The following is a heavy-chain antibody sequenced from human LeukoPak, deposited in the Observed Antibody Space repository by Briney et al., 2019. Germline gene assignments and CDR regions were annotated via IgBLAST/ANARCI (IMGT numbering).Heavy chain of an antibody. CDR3: AKDQDSSGWYVDYYYYGMDV. Sequence: GGSLRLSCAASGFTFSSYAMSWVRQAPGRGLEWVSAISGSGGSTYYADSVKGRFTISRDNSKNTLYLQMNSLRAEDTAVYYCAKDQDSSGWYVDYYYYGMDVWGQGPRSPSP. CDR1: GFTFSSYA. CDR2: ISGSGGST. J-gene: IGHJ6*02. V-gene: IGHV3-23*01. D-gene: IGHD6-19*01.